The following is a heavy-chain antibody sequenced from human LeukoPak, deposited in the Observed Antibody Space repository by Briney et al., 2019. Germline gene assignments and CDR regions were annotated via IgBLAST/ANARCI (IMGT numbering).Heavy chain of an antibody. CDR2: ISGYNGNT. Sequence: ASVKVSCKASGYTFTSYYTHWVRHAPGQGLEWMGWISGYNGNTNYAQKFQGRVTMTTDTSTSTAYLELRRLRSDDTAIYYCAREFCSGGGCYYYGMDVWGQGTTVTVS. V-gene: IGHV1-18*04. D-gene: IGHD2-15*01. CDR1: GYTFTSYY. CDR3: AREFCSGGGCYYYGMDV. J-gene: IGHJ6*02.